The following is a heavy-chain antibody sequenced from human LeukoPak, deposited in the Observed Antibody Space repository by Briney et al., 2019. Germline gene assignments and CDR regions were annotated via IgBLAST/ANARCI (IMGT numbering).Heavy chain of an antibody. D-gene: IGHD4-17*01. V-gene: IGHV3-30*18. CDR1: GFIFSSYG. CDR3: AKAYGDRTQAFDI. CDR2: ISYDGSNK. J-gene: IGHJ3*02. Sequence: GGSLRLSCAASGFIFSSYGINWVRQAPGKGLEWVAVISYDGSNKYYADSVKGRFTISRDNSKNTLYLQMNSLRAEDTAVYYCAKAYGDRTQAFDIWGQGTMVTVSS.